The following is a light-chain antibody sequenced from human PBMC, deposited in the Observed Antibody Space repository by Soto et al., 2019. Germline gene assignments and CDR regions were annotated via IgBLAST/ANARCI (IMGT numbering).Light chain of an antibody. CDR1: QGISSY. Sequence: DIQLTQSPSFLSASVGVRVTITCRASQGISSYLAWYQQIPGKAPKLLIYAASTLQSGVPSRFSGSGSGTEFTLTISSMQPEDFATYYCQQLTSYPRTFGQGTKVEIK. CDR2: AAS. V-gene: IGKV1-9*01. CDR3: QQLTSYPRT. J-gene: IGKJ1*01.